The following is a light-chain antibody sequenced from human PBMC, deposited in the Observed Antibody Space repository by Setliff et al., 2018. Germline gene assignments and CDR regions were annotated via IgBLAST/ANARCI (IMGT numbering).Light chain of an antibody. CDR2: RNN. J-gene: IGLJ1*01. CDR1: SSNIGSNT. CDR3: AAWDDSLNAPI. Sequence: QSVLAQPPSASGTPGQRVTISCSGSSSNIGSNTVNWYQQLPGTAPKLLIYRNNQRPSGVPDRFSGSKSGTSASLAISGLQSEDEADYYCAAWDDSLNAPIFGTGTKGTV. V-gene: IGLV1-44*01.